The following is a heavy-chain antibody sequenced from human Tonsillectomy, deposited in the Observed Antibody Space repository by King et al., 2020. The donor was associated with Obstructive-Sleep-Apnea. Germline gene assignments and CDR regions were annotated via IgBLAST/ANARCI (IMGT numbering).Heavy chain of an antibody. CDR2: IYYSGST. Sequence: QLQESGPGLVKPSETLSLTCTVSGGSISSSSYYWGWIRQPPGKGLEWIGSIYYSGSTYYNPSLKSRVTISVDTSKNQFSLRLSSVTAADTAVYYCATIAARPCGLDVWGQGTTVTVSS. CDR3: ATIAARPCGLDV. D-gene: IGHD6-6*01. J-gene: IGHJ6*02. CDR1: GGSISSSSYY. V-gene: IGHV4-39*07.